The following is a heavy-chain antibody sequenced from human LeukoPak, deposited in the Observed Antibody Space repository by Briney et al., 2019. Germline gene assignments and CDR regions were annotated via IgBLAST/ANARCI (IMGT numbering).Heavy chain of an antibody. Sequence: GGSLRLSRAASGFTFAKYAMTWVRQAPGQGLESVSTITGSGDRTYYANSAKGRFTISRDNSRNTLYLQMNSLRAEDTAVYYCAKGYQLLSEGYYYYMDVWGKGTTVTVSS. V-gene: IGHV3-23*01. CDR3: AKGYQLLSEGYYYYMDV. D-gene: IGHD2-2*01. CDR2: ITGSGDRT. J-gene: IGHJ6*03. CDR1: GFTFAKYA.